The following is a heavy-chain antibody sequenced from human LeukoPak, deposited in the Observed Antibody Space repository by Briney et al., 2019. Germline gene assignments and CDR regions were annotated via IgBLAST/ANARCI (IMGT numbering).Heavy chain of an antibody. CDR3: ARDYVLLWFGETHPHYYFDY. CDR2: ISAYNGNT. J-gene: IGHJ4*02. Sequence: ASVKVSCKASGYTFTSYGISWVRQAPGQGLEWMGWISAYNGNTNYAQRLQGRVTMTTDTSTSTAYMELRSLRSDDTAVYYCARDYVLLWFGETHPHYYFDYWGQGTLVTVSS. CDR1: GYTFTSYG. V-gene: IGHV1-18*01. D-gene: IGHD3-10*01.